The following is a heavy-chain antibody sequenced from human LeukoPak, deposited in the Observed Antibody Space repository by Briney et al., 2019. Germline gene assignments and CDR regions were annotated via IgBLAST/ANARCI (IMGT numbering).Heavy chain of an antibody. Sequence: VASVKVSCKTSGYIFSSYGISWVRQAPGQGLEWMGWSSANNGNTNYAQKLQGRVTMTKDTSTNTAYMELRSLRVDDTAVYYCARDGYSYGYWMYYFDYWGQGTLVTVSS. D-gene: IGHD5-18*01. CDR3: ARDGYSYGYWMYYFDY. V-gene: IGHV1-18*01. J-gene: IGHJ4*02. CDR1: GYIFSSYG. CDR2: SSANNGNT.